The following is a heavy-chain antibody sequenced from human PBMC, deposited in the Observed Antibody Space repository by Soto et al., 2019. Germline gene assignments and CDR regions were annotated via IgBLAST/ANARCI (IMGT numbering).Heavy chain of an antibody. CDR3: ARMAPGDSSGFWNYFDY. CDR2: IIPIFGTA. D-gene: IGHD6-19*01. V-gene: IGHV1-69*13. CDR1: GGTFSSYA. J-gene: IGHJ4*02. Sequence: ASVKVSCKASGGTFSSYAISWVRQAPGQGLEWMGGIIPIFGTANYAQKFQGRVTITADESTSTAYMELSSLRSEDTAVYYCARMAPGDSSGFWNYFDYWGQGTRVTVS.